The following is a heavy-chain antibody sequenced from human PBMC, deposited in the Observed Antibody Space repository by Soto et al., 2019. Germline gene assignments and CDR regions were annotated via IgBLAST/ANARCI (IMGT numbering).Heavy chain of an antibody. Sequence: QVQLVQSGAEVKKPGSSVKVSCKASGGTFSSYAISWVRQAPGQGLEWMGGIIPICGTANYAQKFQGRVTITADESTSTAYMELSSLRSEDTAVYYCARGPTAPPPRPRYYYYGMDVWGQGTTVTVSS. CDR3: ARGPTAPPPRPRYYYYGMDV. CDR1: GGTFSSYA. CDR2: IIPICGTA. J-gene: IGHJ6*02. V-gene: IGHV1-69*01. D-gene: IGHD6-6*01.